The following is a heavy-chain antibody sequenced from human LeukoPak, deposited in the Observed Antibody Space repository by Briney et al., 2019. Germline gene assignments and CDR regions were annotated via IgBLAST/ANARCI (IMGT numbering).Heavy chain of an antibody. Sequence: GGSLRLSCSASGFPFNTYAIHWVRQAPGKGLEYVAGISSNGDNTDFADSAKGRFTISRDNSKSTLFLQINSLRAEDTAVYFCTRDSALLGVAFDLWGQGTVVTVSS. CDR2: ISSNGDNT. CDR3: TRDSALLGVAFDL. D-gene: IGHD2-15*01. V-gene: IGHV3-64D*06. CDR1: GFPFNTYA. J-gene: IGHJ3*01.